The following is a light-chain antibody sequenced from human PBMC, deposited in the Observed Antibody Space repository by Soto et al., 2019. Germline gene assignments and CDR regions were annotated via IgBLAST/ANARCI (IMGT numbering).Light chain of an antibody. CDR3: QQVNSYPLT. Sequence: DIQLTQSPSFLSESVGDRVTITCRASQDISSYLAWFHQNPGKAPKLLIYAASTLQSGVPSRFSGSGSGTEFTLTISSLQPEDFATSYCQQVNSYPLTFGGGTKVEIK. J-gene: IGKJ4*01. V-gene: IGKV1-9*01. CDR2: AAS. CDR1: QDISSY.